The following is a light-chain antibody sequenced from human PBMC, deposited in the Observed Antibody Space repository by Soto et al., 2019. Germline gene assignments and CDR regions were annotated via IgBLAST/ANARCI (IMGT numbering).Light chain of an antibody. CDR1: SSDVGGYNY. CDR2: DVS. CDR3: CSYAGSYNVV. V-gene: IGLV2-11*01. Sequence: QSALTQPRSVSGSPGQSVTISCTGTSSDVGGYNYVSWYQQHPGKAPKLMIYDVSKRPSGVPDRFSGSKSGNTASLTISGLQAEDEADYYCCSYAGSYNVVFGGGTKVTVL. J-gene: IGLJ2*01.